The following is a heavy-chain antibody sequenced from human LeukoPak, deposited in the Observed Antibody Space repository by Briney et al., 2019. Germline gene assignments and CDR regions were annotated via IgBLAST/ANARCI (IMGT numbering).Heavy chain of an antibody. CDR3: ARRLTTSQDLDY. CDR2: INPNSGDT. CDR1: GYTFTGHY. J-gene: IGHJ4*02. Sequence: ASLKVSCKASGYTFTGHYMYWVRQAPEQGPEWMGWINPNSGDTNYAQKFQGRVTMTRDTSISTAYMDLNRLTSDDTAVYYCARRLTTSQDLDYWGQGTLVTVSS. D-gene: IGHD2-2*01. V-gene: IGHV1-2*02.